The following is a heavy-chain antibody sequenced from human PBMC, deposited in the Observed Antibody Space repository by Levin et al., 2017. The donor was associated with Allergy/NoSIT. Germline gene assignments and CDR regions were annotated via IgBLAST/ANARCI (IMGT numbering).Heavy chain of an antibody. CDR2: INSDGSST. V-gene: IGHV3-74*01. CDR1: GFTFSSYW. CDR3: ARPSMVRGVDNWFDP. Sequence: GGSLRLSCAASGFTFSSYWMHWVRQAPGKGLVWVSRINSDGSSTSYADSVKGRFTISRDNAKNTLYLQMNSLRAEDTAVYYCARPSMVRGVDNWFDPWGQGTLVTVSS. J-gene: IGHJ5*02. D-gene: IGHD3-10*01.